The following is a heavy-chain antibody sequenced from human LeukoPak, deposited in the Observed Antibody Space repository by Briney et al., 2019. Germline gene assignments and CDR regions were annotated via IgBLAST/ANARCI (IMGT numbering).Heavy chain of an antibody. V-gene: IGHV1-46*01. D-gene: IGHD1-26*01. J-gene: IGHJ4*02. CDR1: GYTFTSYY. CDR3: ARGASGSYHNPPSSY. CDR2: INPSGGST. Sequence: ASVKVSCMASGYTFTSYYMHWVRQAPGQGLEWMGIINPSGGSTNYAQKIQGRVTMTRDMSTSTVYMELSSLRSEDTAVYYCARGASGSYHNPPSSYWGQGTLVTVSS.